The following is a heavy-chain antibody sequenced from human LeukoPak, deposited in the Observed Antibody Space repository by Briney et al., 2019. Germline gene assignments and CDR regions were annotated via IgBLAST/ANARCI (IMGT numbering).Heavy chain of an antibody. CDR1: GFTFSSYG. D-gene: IGHD4-23*01. V-gene: IGHV3-30*02. Sequence: GGSLRLSCAASGFTFSSYGMHWVRQAPGKGLEWVAFIRYDGSNKYYADSVKGRLTISRDNSKNTLYLQMNSLRAEDTAVYYCANSPYGDNYGFDYWGQGTLVTVSS. CDR3: ANSPYGDNYGFDY. J-gene: IGHJ4*02. CDR2: IRYDGSNK.